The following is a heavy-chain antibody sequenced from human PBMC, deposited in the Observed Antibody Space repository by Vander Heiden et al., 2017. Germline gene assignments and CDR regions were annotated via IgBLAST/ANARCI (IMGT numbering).Heavy chain of an antibody. CDR1: GGSISSSSYY. Sequence: QLQLQDSLPGLVKPSETLALTGTVSGGSISSSSYYWGWIRQPPGKGLEWIRSIYYSGTTYDNPALKSRVTISVDTSKFQFCLKMRSVNEADAAVYYCAIHSIGQEPLFDYWCQGTMVKVSS. CDR2: IYYSGTT. J-gene: IGHJ4*02. D-gene: IGHD2-21*01. V-gene: IGHV4-39*01. CDR3: AIHSIGQEPLFDY.